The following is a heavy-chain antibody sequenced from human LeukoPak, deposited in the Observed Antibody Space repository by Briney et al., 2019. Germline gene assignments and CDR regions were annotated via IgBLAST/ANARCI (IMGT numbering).Heavy chain of an antibody. Sequence: PGRSLRLSCAASGFTFSNYAMHWVRQAPGKGLEWVAVISYDGSNKYYADSVKGRFTISRDNSKNTLYLQMNSPRAEDTAVYYCAKGGYDSREGRFDPWGQGTLVTVSS. J-gene: IGHJ5*02. CDR3: AKGGYDSREGRFDP. CDR2: ISYDGSNK. V-gene: IGHV3-30*18. CDR1: GFTFSNYA. D-gene: IGHD3-22*01.